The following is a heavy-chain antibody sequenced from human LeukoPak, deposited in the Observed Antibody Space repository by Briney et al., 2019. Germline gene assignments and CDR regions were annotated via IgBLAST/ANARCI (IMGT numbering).Heavy chain of an antibody. Sequence: GGSLRLSCAASGFSVSSNYMSWVRQAPGKGLEWVSVIYSGGGTYYADSVKGRFTISRDTSTNTLYLQMNRLRAEDTALYYCARALLYLYGMDVWGQGATVTVSS. CDR3: ARALLYLYGMDV. D-gene: IGHD3-3*01. CDR1: GFSVSSNY. J-gene: IGHJ6*02. CDR2: IYSGGGT. V-gene: IGHV3-53*01.